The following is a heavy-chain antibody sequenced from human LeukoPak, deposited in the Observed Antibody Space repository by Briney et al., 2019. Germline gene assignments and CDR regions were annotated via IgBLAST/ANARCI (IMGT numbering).Heavy chain of an antibody. CDR3: ASYGGPYGTGYYFDY. D-gene: IGHD1-1*01. V-gene: IGHV3-48*03. J-gene: IGHJ4*02. CDR2: ISSSGSTI. Sequence: GASLRLSCAASGFTFSSYEMNWVRQAPGKGLEWVSYISSSGSTIYYADSVKGRFTISRDNAKNSLYLQMNSLRAEDTAVYYCASYGGPYGTGYYFDYWGQGTLVTVSS. CDR1: GFTFSSYE.